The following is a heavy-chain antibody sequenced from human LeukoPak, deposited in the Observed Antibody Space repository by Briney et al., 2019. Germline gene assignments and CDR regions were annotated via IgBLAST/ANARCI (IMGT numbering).Heavy chain of an antibody. D-gene: IGHD4-23*01. J-gene: IGHJ4*02. CDR2: ISWNSGSI. CDR1: GFTFDVYA. Sequence: PGGSLRLSCAASGFTFDVYAMHWVRQAPGKGLEWVSGISWNSGSIGYADSVKGRFTISRDNAKNSLYLQMNSLRAEDTALYYCAKGFSTTVVTPFDYWGQGTLVTVSS. V-gene: IGHV3-9*01. CDR3: AKGFSTTVVTPFDY.